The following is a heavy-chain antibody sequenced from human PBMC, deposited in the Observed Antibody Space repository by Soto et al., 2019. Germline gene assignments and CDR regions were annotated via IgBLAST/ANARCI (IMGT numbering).Heavy chain of an antibody. D-gene: IGHD3-3*01. Sequence: PGESLKISCAASGFTFSSYAMSWVRQAPGKGLEWVSAISGSGGSTYYADSVKGRFTISRDNSKNTLYLQMNSLRAEDTAVYYCAKDLNYDFWSGYYTGPPHYWGQGTLVTVSS. CDR2: ISGSGGST. V-gene: IGHV3-23*01. CDR3: AKDLNYDFWSGYYTGPPHY. J-gene: IGHJ4*02. CDR1: GFTFSSYA.